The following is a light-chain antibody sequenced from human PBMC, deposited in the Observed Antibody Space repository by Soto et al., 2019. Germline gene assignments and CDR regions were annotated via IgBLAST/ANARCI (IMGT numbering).Light chain of an antibody. J-gene: IGKJ5*01. Sequence: EILMTQSPDTLSLSPGESATLSCRASQRVYSNLAWYQQRPGQAPRLLIYGASTRATGVPARFSGRGSGTEFTLTISSLQSEDFVVYYCQQYTNWPPNTFGQGTRMEIK. CDR3: QQYTNWPPNT. CDR1: QRVYSN. CDR2: GAS. V-gene: IGKV3-15*01.